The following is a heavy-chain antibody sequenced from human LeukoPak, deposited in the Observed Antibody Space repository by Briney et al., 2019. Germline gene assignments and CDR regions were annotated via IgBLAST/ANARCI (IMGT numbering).Heavy chain of an antibody. CDR2: INPSGGST. V-gene: IGHV1-46*01. CDR1: GYTFTSYY. CDR3: ARVSWIRSEGYDILTGYHKGWGWFDP. J-gene: IGHJ5*02. Sequence: ASVKVSCKASGYTFTSYYMHWVRQAPGQGLEWMGIINPSGGSTSYAQKFQGRVTMTRDTSTSTVYMELSSLRSEDTAVYYCARVSWIRSEGYDILTGYHKGWGWFDPWGQGTLVTVSS. D-gene: IGHD3-9*01.